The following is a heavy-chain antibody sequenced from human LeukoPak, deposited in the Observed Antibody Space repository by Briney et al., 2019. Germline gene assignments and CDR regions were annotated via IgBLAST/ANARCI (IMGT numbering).Heavy chain of an antibody. CDR1: GFTVSSYY. CDR3: LRGDGRDY. V-gene: IGHV3-66*01. D-gene: IGHD5-24*01. CDR2: IYSGGST. J-gene: IGHJ4*02. Sequence: GGSLRLSCAASGFTVSSYYMTWVRQAPGKGLEWVSVIYSGGSTYYADSVKDRFTISRDNSKNTLYLQMNSLRAEDTAVFYCLRGDGRDYWGQGTLVTVSS.